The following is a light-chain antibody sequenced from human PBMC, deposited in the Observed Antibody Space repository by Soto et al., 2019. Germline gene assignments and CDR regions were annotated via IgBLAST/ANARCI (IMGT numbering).Light chain of an antibody. J-gene: IGKJ1*01. CDR2: GAS. V-gene: IGKV1-6*01. CDR1: QTISGY. CDR3: LQDINYPWT. Sequence: IDMTQSPCSLSASAGDRVTITCRASQTISGYLNWYQQKPGQAPKVLIYGASNLPSGVPPRFSGSGSGTDFTLAISSLQPEDSATYYCLQDINYPWTFGQWTKVDIK.